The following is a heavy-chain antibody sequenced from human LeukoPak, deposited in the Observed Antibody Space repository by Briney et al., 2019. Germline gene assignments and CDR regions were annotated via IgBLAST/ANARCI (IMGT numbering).Heavy chain of an antibody. Sequence: SETLSLTCTVSGGSISSYYWIWIRQPPGKGLEWIGYIYYSGSTNYNPSLKSRVTISVDTSKNQFSLKLSSVTAADTAVYYCARTDITMVRGVTEYFQHWGQGTLVTVSS. CDR3: ARTDITMVRGVTEYFQH. J-gene: IGHJ1*01. CDR2: IYYSGST. V-gene: IGHV4-59*12. CDR1: GGSISSYY. D-gene: IGHD3-10*01.